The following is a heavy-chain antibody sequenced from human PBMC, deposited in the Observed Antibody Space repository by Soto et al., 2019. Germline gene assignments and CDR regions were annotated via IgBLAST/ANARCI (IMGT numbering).Heavy chain of an antibody. V-gene: IGHV3-21*01. J-gene: IGHJ4*02. D-gene: IGHD2-21*02. CDR2: ISSSSSYI. CDR1: GFTFSSYS. Sequence: GGSLRLSCAASGFTFSSYSMNWVRQAPGKGLEWVSSISSSSSYIYYADSVKGRFTISRDNAKNSLYLQMNSLRAEDTAVYYCARDDVVVTAPFDYWGQGTLVTVSS. CDR3: ARDDVVVTAPFDY.